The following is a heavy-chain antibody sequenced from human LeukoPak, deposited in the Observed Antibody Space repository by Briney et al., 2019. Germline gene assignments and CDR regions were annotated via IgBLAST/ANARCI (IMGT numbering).Heavy chain of an antibody. Sequence: PSETLSLTCTVSGGSISSSSYSWGWIRQPPGKGLEWIGSIYYSGSTYCNPSLKSRVTISVDTSKNQFSLKLSSVTAADTAVYYCARGIYNWNYFDYWGQGTLVTVSS. CDR1: GGSISSSSYS. CDR2: IYYSGST. D-gene: IGHD1-1*01. V-gene: IGHV4-39*01. CDR3: ARGIYNWNYFDY. J-gene: IGHJ4*02.